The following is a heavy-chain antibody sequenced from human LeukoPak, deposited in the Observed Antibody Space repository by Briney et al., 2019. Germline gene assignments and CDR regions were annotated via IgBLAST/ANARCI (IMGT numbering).Heavy chain of an antibody. CDR2: MNPNSGNT. D-gene: IGHD6-13*01. Sequence: ASVKVSCKASGYTFTSYDINWVRQATGQGLEWMGWMNPNSGNTGYAQKFQGRVTITRNTSISTAYMELNSLRAEDTAVYYCARGGVRIAVAPFDYWGQGTLVTVSS. CDR1: GYTFTSYD. V-gene: IGHV1-8*03. CDR3: ARGGVRIAVAPFDY. J-gene: IGHJ4*02.